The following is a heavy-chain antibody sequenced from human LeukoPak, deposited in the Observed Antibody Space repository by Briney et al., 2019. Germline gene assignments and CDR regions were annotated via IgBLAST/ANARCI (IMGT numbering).Heavy chain of an antibody. V-gene: IGHV4-38-2*02. CDR1: GYSISSGYY. D-gene: IGHD5-18*01. Sequence: SETLSLTCTVSGYSISSGYYWGWIRQPPGKGLEWIGSIYHSGSTNYNPSLKSRVTISVDTSKNQFSLKLSSVTAADTAVYYCATDVDTAMGYFDYWGQGTLVTVSS. CDR3: ATDVDTAMGYFDY. CDR2: IYHSGST. J-gene: IGHJ4*02.